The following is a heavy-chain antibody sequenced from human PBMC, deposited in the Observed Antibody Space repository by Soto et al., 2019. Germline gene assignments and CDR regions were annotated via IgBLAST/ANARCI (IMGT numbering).Heavy chain of an antibody. CDR2: IIPFSAAA. Sequence: QVQLVQSGAEVKKPGSSVRVSCKASGGSFSYYAISWVRQAPGQGLEWMGGIIPFSAAANYAQKLEGRVTITADESTRMVYMELRRLSPEDTAVYYCARSGEAYYDVLTGSYKGSWFDPWGQGTLVTVSS. CDR3: ARSGEAYYDVLTGSYKGSWFDP. D-gene: IGHD3-9*01. J-gene: IGHJ5*02. CDR1: GGSFSYYA. V-gene: IGHV1-69*01.